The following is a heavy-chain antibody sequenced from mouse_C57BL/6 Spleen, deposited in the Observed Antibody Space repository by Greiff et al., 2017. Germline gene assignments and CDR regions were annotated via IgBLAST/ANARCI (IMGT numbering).Heavy chain of an antibody. CDR3: ARRGIYYGSSYCYFDV. J-gene: IGHJ1*03. Sequence: EVQLVEPGGGLVKPGGSLKLSCAASGFTFSDSGMHWVRQAPEKGLEWVAYLSSGSSTIYYADTVKGRFTISRDNSENTRFLQMTSLRSGDTAMYYCARRGIYYGSSYCYFDVWGTGTTVTVSS. V-gene: IGHV5-17*01. CDR2: LSSGSSTI. D-gene: IGHD1-1*01. CDR1: GFTFSDSG.